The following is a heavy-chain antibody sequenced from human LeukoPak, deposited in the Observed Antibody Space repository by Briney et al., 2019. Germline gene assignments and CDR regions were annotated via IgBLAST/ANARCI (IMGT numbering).Heavy chain of an antibody. CDR3: ARTCSSSSCYMVH. CDR2: ISVYNGNT. V-gene: IGHV1-18*01. Sequence: ASVTVSCKASGYTFANFGITWVRQAPGQGLEWMGWISVYNGNTNYAQNLQGRVTLTTDTSTSTAYMELRSLRSDDTALYYYARTCSSSSCYMVHWGQGTLVTVSS. J-gene: IGHJ4*02. CDR1: GYTFANFG. D-gene: IGHD2-2*02.